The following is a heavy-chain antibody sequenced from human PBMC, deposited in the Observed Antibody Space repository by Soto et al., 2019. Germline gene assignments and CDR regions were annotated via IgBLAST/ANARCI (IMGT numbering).Heavy chain of an antibody. CDR1: GYTFTTYD. CDR2: ITSGNGNT. V-gene: IGHV1-3*01. J-gene: IGHJ6*04. Sequence: ASVKVSCKASGYTFTTYDIHWVRQAPGQRLEWMGWITSGNGNTKYSQKFQGRVTITRDTSASTAYMELSSLRSEDTAVYYCARMKGVYYSSSVLAFWGKGPTAPVSP. CDR3: ARMKGVYYSSSVLAF.